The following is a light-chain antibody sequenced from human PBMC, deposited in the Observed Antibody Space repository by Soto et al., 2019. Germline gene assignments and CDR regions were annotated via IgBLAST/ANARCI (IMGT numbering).Light chain of an antibody. CDR3: VTWDSNTRV. J-gene: IGLJ2*01. V-gene: IGLV4-60*02. CDR1: SGHSSYI. Sequence: QSVLTQSSSASASLGSSVKLTCTLSSGHSSYIIAWHHQQPGKAPRYLMKLEGSGSYNKGSGVPDRFSGSSSGADRYLTISNLQFEDEANYYCVTWDSNTRVFGGGTKVTVL. CDR2: LEGSGSY.